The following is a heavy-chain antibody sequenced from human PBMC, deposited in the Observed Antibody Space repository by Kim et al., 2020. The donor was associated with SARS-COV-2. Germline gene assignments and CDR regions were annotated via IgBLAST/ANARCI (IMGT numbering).Heavy chain of an antibody. V-gene: IGHV4-4*02. CDR2: IYHSGST. Sequence: SETLSLTCAVSGGSISSSNWWSWVRQPPGKGLEWIGEIYHSGSTNYNPSLKSRVTISVDKSKNQFSLKLSSVTAADTAVYYCASRSHGRYNWFDPWGQGTLVSVSS. CDR3: ASRSHGRYNWFDP. CDR1: GGSISSSNW. J-gene: IGHJ5*02.